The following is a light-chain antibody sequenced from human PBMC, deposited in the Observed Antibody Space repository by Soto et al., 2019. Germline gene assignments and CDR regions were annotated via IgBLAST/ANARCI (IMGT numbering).Light chain of an antibody. Sequence: ETVLTQSPATLSLSPGEGATLSCRASQSVSSFLAWYQQKPGQAPRLLIYDASNRATGIPARFSGSGSGTDFTLTISSLQSEDFALYYCHQYNSWPPGTFGQGTKVEIK. CDR2: DAS. CDR3: HQYNSWPPGT. V-gene: IGKV3-11*01. CDR1: QSVSSF. J-gene: IGKJ2*01.